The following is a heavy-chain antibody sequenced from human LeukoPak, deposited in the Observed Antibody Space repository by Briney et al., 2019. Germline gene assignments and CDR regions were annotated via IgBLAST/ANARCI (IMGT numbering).Heavy chain of an antibody. CDR1: GYTFTSYA. Sequence: ASVKVSCKASGYTFTSYAMHWVRQAPGQRLEWMGWINAGNGNTKYSQKFQGRVTITRDTSASTAYMELSSLRSEDTAVYYCAREGLLEWEPRGYFDYWGQGTLVTVSS. CDR2: INAGNGNT. D-gene: IGHD1-26*01. V-gene: IGHV1-3*01. CDR3: AREGLLEWEPRGYFDY. J-gene: IGHJ4*02.